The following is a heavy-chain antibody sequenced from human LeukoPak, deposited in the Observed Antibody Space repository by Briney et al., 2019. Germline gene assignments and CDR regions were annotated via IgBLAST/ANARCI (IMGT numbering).Heavy chain of an antibody. CDR1: GFTFSSYS. CDR2: ISSSSSYI. V-gene: IGHV3-21*01. D-gene: IGHD6-19*01. Sequence: GGSLRLSCAASGFTFSSYSMNWVRQAPGKGLEWVSSISSSSSYIYYADSVKGRFTISRDNAKNSLYLQMNSLRAEDTAVYYCARGRIAVAGTGGAFDIWGQGTMVTVSS. J-gene: IGHJ3*02. CDR3: ARGRIAVAGTGGAFDI.